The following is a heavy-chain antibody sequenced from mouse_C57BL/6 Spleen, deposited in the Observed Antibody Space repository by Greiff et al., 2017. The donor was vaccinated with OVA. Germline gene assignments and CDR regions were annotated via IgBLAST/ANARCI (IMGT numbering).Heavy chain of an antibody. CDR3: AISGFITAVVDY. D-gene: IGHD1-1*01. V-gene: IGHV1-55*01. CDR2: IYPGSGST. J-gene: IGHJ2*01. CDR1: GYTFTSYW. Sequence: QVQLKQPGAELVKPGASVKMSCKASGYTFTSYWITWVKQRPGQGLEWIGDIYPGSGSTNYNEKFKSKATLTVDTSSSTAYMQLSSLTSEDSAVYYCAISGFITAVVDYWGQGTPLTVSS.